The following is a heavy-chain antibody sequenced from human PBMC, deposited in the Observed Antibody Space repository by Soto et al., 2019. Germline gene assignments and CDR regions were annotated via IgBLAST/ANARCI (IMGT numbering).Heavy chain of an antibody. CDR1: GFAFNNYW. V-gene: IGHV3-7*03. Sequence: LRLSCAASGFAFNNYWMSWVRQAPGKGPEWVASIKYDGSERYYVDSVKGRFTVSRYNAKNSLSMHLNSLRADDTAVYYCVRDVGPITIFGEALSGYFDSWGQGTLVTVSS. D-gene: IGHD3-3*01. CDR2: IKYDGSER. CDR3: VRDVGPITIFGEALSGYFDS. J-gene: IGHJ4*02.